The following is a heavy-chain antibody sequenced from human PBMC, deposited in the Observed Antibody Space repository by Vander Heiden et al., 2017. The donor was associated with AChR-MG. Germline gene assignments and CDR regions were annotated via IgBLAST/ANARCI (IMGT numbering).Heavy chain of an antibody. CDR3: ACCDYDFWSGYAFPRNWFDP. Sequence: QVQLVQSGAEVKKPGSSVKVSCKASGGTFSSYAISWVRQAPGQGLEWMGGIIPIFGTANYAQKFQGRVTITADESTSTAYMELSSLRSEDTAVYYCACCDYDFWSGYAFPRNWFDPWGQGTLVTVSS. J-gene: IGHJ5*02. CDR1: GGTFSSYA. CDR2: IIPIFGTA. V-gene: IGHV1-69*01. D-gene: IGHD3-3*01.